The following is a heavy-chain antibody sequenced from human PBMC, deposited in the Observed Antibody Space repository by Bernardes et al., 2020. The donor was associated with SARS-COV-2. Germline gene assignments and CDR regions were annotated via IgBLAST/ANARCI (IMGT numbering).Heavy chain of an antibody. CDR2: MYSGGST. CDR1: GLTVRDNY. Sequence: GGSLRLSCAASGLTVRDNYMTWVRQATGKGLEWVALMYSGGSTYYADSVKGRFTVSRDNSKNTLYLQMNSLRAEDTAVYYCASVMATWDRGLFSNTYYFYGMDVWGQGTTVTVSS. D-gene: IGHD3-10*01. V-gene: IGHV3-66*01. J-gene: IGHJ6*02. CDR3: ASVMATWDRGLFSNTYYFYGMDV.